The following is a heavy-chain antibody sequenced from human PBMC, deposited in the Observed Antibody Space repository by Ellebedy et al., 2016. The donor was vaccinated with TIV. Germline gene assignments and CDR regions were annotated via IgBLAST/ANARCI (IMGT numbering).Heavy chain of an antibody. V-gene: IGHV3-30*03. D-gene: IGHD1-26*01. CDR1: GFTFSSYG. Sequence: GESLKISCAASGFTFSSYGMHWVRQAPGKGLEWVAVISYDGSNKYYADSVKGRFTISRDNSKNTLYLQMNSLRAEDTAVYFCARAGSYRFDYWGQGNLVTVSS. CDR3: ARAGSYRFDY. J-gene: IGHJ4*02. CDR2: ISYDGSNK.